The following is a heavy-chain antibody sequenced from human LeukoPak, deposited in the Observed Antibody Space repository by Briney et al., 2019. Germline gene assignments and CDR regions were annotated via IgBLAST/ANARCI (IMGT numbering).Heavy chain of an antibody. V-gene: IGHV3-30*18. Sequence: PGRSLRLSCAASGFTFSSYGMHWVRQAPGKGLEWVAVISYDGSNKYYADSVKGRFTISRDNSKNTLYLQMNSLRAEDTAVYYCAKNGGKAAAGRRGNWFDPWGQGTLVTVSS. D-gene: IGHD6-13*01. J-gene: IGHJ5*02. CDR1: GFTFSSYG. CDR2: ISYDGSNK. CDR3: AKNGGKAAAGRRGNWFDP.